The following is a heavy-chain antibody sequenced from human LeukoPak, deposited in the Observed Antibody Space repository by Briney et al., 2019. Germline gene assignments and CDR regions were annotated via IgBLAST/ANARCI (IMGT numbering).Heavy chain of an antibody. CDR3: ARSSGTGTFSY. Sequence: SETLSLTCTVSGDSISRSTYYWAWIRQPPGKGLEWIGSVYYGRSPYFDPSLESRATISVDTSKNHFSLKMSSVTAADTAVYYCARSSGTGTFSYWGQGTLVTVSS. V-gene: IGHV4-39*02. J-gene: IGHJ4*02. CDR1: GDSISRSTYY. D-gene: IGHD6-25*01. CDR2: VYYGRSP.